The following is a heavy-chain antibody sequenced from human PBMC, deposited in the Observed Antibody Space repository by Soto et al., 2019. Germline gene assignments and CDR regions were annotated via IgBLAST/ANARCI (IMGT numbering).Heavy chain of an antibody. V-gene: IGHV1-24*01. D-gene: IGHD2-2*01. CDR1: GYTLTELS. CDR3: ATSILVAAAGFDD. Sequence: ASVKASCKVPGYTLTELSIHSVRQAPGKGLEWMGGFDPEDGETMYAQKFQGRVTMTEDTSTDTAYMELSSLRSEDTAVYYCATSILVAAAGFDDWGQGSLVTVSS. J-gene: IGHJ4*02. CDR2: FDPEDGET.